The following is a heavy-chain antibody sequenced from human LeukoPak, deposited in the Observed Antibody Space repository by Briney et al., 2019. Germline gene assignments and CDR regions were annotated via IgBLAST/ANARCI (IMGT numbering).Heavy chain of an antibody. Sequence: GGSLRLSCAASGFTFSSYGMHWVREAPGKGLEWVAFIRYDGSNKYYADSVKGRFTISRDNSKNTLYLQMNSLRAEDTAVYYCARPRSSYYYGSGSYYNYWGQGTLVTVSS. CDR3: ARPRSSYYYGSGSYYNY. CDR2: IRYDGSNK. D-gene: IGHD3-10*01. CDR1: GFTFSSYG. V-gene: IGHV3-30*02. J-gene: IGHJ4*02.